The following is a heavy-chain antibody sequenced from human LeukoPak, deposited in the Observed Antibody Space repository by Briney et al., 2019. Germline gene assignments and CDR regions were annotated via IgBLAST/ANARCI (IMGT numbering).Heavy chain of an antibody. CDR1: GYSISSGYY. J-gene: IGHJ4*02. Sequence: SETLSLTCTVSGYSISSGYYWGWIRQPPGKGLEWIGSIYHSGSTYYNPSLKSRVTISVDTSKNQFSLKLSSVTAADTAVYYCARSLNDILTALDWGQGTLVTVSS. CDR3: ARSLNDILTALD. V-gene: IGHV4-38-2*02. CDR2: IYHSGST. D-gene: IGHD3-9*01.